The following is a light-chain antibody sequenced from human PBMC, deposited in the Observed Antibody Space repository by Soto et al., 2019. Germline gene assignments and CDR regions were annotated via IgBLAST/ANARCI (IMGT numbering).Light chain of an antibody. V-gene: IGKV3-11*01. CDR1: QYVGTR. Sequence: EIVLTQSASTLSSSPGETATLSCRASQYVGTRLAWYQHKHGQAPRLLIYYTSNRATGIPARFSGSGYGTDFNLTINSLATEDFAIYYCHQRQSWPRTFGQGTKVDIK. J-gene: IGKJ1*01. CDR3: HQRQSWPRT. CDR2: YTS.